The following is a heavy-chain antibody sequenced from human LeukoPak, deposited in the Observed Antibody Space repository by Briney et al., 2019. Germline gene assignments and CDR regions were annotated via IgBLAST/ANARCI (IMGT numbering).Heavy chain of an antibody. J-gene: IGHJ4*02. V-gene: IGHV4-30-4*01. Sequence: SETLSLTCTVSGGSISSGDYYWRWIRQPPGKGLEWIGYIYYSGSTYYNPSLKSRVTISVDTSKNQFSLKLSSVTAADTAVYYCAREGVIRGGFDYWGQGTLVTVSS. CDR1: GGSISSGDYY. D-gene: IGHD3-10*01. CDR3: AREGVIRGGFDY. CDR2: IYYSGST.